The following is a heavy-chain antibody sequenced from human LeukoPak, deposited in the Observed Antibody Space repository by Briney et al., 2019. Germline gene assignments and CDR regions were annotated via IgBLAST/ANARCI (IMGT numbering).Heavy chain of an antibody. CDR1: GFTFSSYA. Sequence: GGPLRLSCAASGFTFSSYAMHWVRQAPGKGLEWVAVISYDGSNKYYADSVKGRFTISRDNSKNTLYLQMNSLRAEDTAVYYCARGVGATSPFDYWGQGTLVTVSS. CDR3: ARGVGATSPFDY. V-gene: IGHV3-30-3*01. CDR2: ISYDGSNK. J-gene: IGHJ4*02. D-gene: IGHD1-26*01.